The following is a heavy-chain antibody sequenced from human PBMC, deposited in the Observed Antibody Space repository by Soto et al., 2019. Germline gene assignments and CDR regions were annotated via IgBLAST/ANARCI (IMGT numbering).Heavy chain of an antibody. D-gene: IGHD1-20*01. J-gene: IGHJ4*02. CDR3: AREGYKHYAFDY. CDR2: INGGGSST. Sequence: EVQLLESGGDLIQPGGSLRLSCAASGFTLGSYAMSWVRQAPGKVLEGVSGINGGGSSTYYADSVKGRFTISRDNSRNKLYLQMNSLRAEDTDVYYCAREGYKHYAFDYWGQGTLVTVSS. CDR1: GFTLGSYA. V-gene: IGHV3-23*01.